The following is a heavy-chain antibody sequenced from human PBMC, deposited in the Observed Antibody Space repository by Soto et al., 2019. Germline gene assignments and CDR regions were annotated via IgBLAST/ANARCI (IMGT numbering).Heavy chain of an antibody. D-gene: IGHD6-19*01. V-gene: IGHV3-23*01. CDR3: AKDSHGSGWYGYFDS. CDR1: GSTFSSYA. Sequence: GGSLRLSCAASGSTFSSYAMTWVRQAPGMGLEWLSIISSSGGSTYYADSVTDRFTISRDNSRSTLFLQMNSLRAEDTALYYCAKDSHGSGWYGYFDSWGHGTLITVSS. CDR2: ISSSGGST. J-gene: IGHJ4*01.